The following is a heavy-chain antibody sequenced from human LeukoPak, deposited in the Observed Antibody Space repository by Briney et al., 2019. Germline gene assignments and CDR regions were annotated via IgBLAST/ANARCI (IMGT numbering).Heavy chain of an antibody. CDR3: ARASMVRGVIILEIYYMDV. CDR1: GYTFTGYY. D-gene: IGHD3-10*01. CDR2: INPNSGGT. V-gene: IGHV1-2*02. Sequence: ASVKVSCKASGYTFTGYYMHWVRQAPGQGLEWMGWINPNSGGTNYAQKFQGRVTMTRDTSISTAYMELSRLRSDDTAVYYCARASMVRGVIILEIYYMDVWGKGTTVTISS. J-gene: IGHJ6*03.